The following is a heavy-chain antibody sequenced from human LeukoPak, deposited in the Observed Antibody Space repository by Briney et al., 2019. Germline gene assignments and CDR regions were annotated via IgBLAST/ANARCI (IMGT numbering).Heavy chain of an antibody. CDR2: INHSGST. V-gene: IGHV4-34*01. J-gene: IGHJ4*02. CDR1: GGSFSGYY. D-gene: IGHD3-16*01. CDR3: AAVGGPYYFDY. Sequence: SETLSLTCAVYGGSFSGYYWSWIRQPPGKGLEWIGEINHSGSTNYNPSLKSRVTISVDTSKNQFSLKLSSVTAADTAVYYCAAVGGPYYFDYWGQGTLVTVSS.